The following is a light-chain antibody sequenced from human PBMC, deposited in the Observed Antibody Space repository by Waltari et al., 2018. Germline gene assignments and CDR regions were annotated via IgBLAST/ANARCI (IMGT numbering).Light chain of an antibody. CDR2: DTS. V-gene: IGKV3-20*01. CDR1: QSISKY. J-gene: IGKJ1*01. Sequence: EIVLTQSPGTLSLSPGERATLSCRASQSISKYLAWYQQKPDQAPRLLIYDTSTRATGIPDRFGGSGSGTDFSLTISRLEPEDFAVYYCQKYGTLPATFGQGTKVELK. CDR3: QKYGTLPAT.